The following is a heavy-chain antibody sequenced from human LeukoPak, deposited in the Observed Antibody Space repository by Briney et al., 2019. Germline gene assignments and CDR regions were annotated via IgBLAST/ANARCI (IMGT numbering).Heavy chain of an antibody. V-gene: IGHV5-51*01. CDR3: ARLVVTGLYFFDY. CDR1: GYSFTNHW. J-gene: IGHJ4*02. Sequence: GESLKIPCKGSGYSFTNHWIGWVRQMPGKGLEWMGIIDPGDSDTRNSPSFRGQVTMSADKSINTAFLQWSSLKASDTAMYYCARLVVTGLYFFDYWGQGTLVAVSS. D-gene: IGHD2-21*02. CDR2: IDPGDSDT.